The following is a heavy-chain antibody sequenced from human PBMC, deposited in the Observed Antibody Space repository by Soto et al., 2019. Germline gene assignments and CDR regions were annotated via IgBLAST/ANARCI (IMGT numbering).Heavy chain of an antibody. J-gene: IGHJ4*02. CDR1: GFSFSIFL. V-gene: IGHV3-74*01. D-gene: IGHD5-12*01. CDR3: TRGGGYSGYDPFYY. CDR2: INGGGSSA. Sequence: EVQLVESGGDLVQPGGSLRLSGAASGFSFSIFLMHWVRQSPGKGLVWVSSINGGGSSADYADSVKGRFTFSRDNAKTPVYMQMTSLRAEDTAVYYCTRGGGYSGYDPFYYWGQGTLVTVSS.